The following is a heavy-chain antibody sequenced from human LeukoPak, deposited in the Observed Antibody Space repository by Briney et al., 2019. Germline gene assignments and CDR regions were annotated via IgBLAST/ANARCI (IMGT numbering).Heavy chain of an antibody. D-gene: IGHD1/OR15-1a*01. CDR3: ARGTWNRGSYGPYYFDY. J-gene: IGHJ4*02. Sequence: GASVKVSCKASGCTFMDHALQWVRQAPGQRLEWMGWINAGNGNTKYSQKFQGRVTITRDTSATTAYMELSSLRSEDTAVYYCARGTWNRGSYGPYYFDYWGQGTLVTVSS. V-gene: IGHV1-3*01. CDR2: INAGNGNT. CDR1: GCTFMDHA.